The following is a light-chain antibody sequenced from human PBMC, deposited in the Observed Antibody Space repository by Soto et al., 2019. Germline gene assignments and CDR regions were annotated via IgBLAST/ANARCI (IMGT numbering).Light chain of an antibody. V-gene: IGLV1-44*01. CDR1: SSNIGSNT. CDR3: AARDHSLNGPV. CDR2: SNN. Sequence: QSVLTQPPSASGTPGQRVTISCSGSSSNIGSNTVNWYQQLPGTAPKLLIHSNNQRPSGVPDRFSGSKSGTSASLAISGLQSEDEADYYCAARDHSLNGPVFGGGTKLTVL. J-gene: IGLJ3*02.